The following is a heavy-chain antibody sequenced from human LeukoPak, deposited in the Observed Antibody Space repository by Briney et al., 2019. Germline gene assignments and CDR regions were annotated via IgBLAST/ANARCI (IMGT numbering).Heavy chain of an antibody. CDR2: IYHSGST. V-gene: IGHV4-30-2*01. CDR1: GGSISSGGYY. D-gene: IGHD6-6*01. CDR3: AAEDRAARRDY. J-gene: IGHJ4*02. Sequence: PSETLSLTCTVSGGSISSGGYYWSWIRQPPGKGLEWIGYIYHSGSTYYNPSLKSRVTISVDRSKNQFSLKLSSVTAADTAVYYCAAEDRAARRDYWGQGTLVTVSS.